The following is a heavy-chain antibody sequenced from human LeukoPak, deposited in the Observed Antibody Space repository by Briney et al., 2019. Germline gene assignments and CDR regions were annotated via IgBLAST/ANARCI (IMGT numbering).Heavy chain of an antibody. J-gene: IGHJ4*02. CDR3: ARDSDYDILTGYYPTPFDY. Sequence: GGSLRLSCAASGFTFSSDAMSWVRQTPGKGLEWVSAISSSGGSTYYADSVKGRFTISRDNSKNTLCLQMNSLRDEDTAVYYCARDSDYDILTGYYPTPFDYWGQGTLVTVSS. D-gene: IGHD3-9*01. CDR2: ISSSGGST. CDR1: GFTFSSDA. V-gene: IGHV3-23*01.